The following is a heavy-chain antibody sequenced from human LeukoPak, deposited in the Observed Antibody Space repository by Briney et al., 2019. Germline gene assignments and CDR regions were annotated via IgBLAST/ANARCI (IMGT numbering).Heavy chain of an antibody. V-gene: IGHV4-59*01. Sequence: RPSETLSLTCTVSGGSISSYYWSWIRQPPGKGLEWIGYIYYSGSTNYNPSLKSRVTISVDTSKSQFSLKLSSVTAADTAVYYCARGSRGYYPYYFDYWGQGTLVTVSS. CDR1: GGSISSYY. J-gene: IGHJ4*02. D-gene: IGHD3-22*01. CDR3: ARGSRGYYPYYFDY. CDR2: IYYSGST.